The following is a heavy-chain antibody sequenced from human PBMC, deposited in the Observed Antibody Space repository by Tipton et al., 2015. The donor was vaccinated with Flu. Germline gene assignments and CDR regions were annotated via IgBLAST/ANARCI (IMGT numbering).Heavy chain of an antibody. CDR2: IYYSGTT. D-gene: IGHD3-3*01. V-gene: IGHV4-39*07. CDR3: ARDQETYDFWSGHFHYFDK. CDR1: GDSISTTIYY. J-gene: IGHJ4*02. Sequence: TLSLTCTVSGDSISTTIYYWGWVRQPPGKGLEWIGSIYYSGTTYYNPSLKSRATISVDSSKNEFSLTLASLTAADTAVYYCARDQETYDFWSGHFHYFDKWGQGTLVTVSS.